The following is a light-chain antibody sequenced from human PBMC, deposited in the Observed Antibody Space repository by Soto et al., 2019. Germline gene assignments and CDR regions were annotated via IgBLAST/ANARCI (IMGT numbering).Light chain of an antibody. CDR3: ASSTSDSLYV. CDR1: SSDVGGNKY. J-gene: IGLJ1*01. V-gene: IGLV2-14*01. CDR2: KVT. Sequence: QSVLTQPASVFGSPGQSITISCTGTSSDVGGNKYVSWYQQYPGKVPKLLINKVTNRPSGVSYRFSGSKSGNTASLTISALLAEDEADYFCASSTSDSLYVFGTGTRSPS.